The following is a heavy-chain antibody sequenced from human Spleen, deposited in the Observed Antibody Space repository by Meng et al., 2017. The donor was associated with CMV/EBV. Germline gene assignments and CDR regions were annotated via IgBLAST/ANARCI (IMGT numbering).Heavy chain of an antibody. CDR3: ARHQGYSSSWYYFDY. D-gene: IGHD6-13*01. CDR1: GGSTSSSSYY. CDR2: IYYRGTT. V-gene: IGHV4-39*01. Sequence: SGGSTSSSSYYSGWIRQLPGKGLEWTGSIYYRGTTDYNPYLKSRATISMDTSKNQFSLKLNSVTAADTAVYYCARHQGYSSSWYYFDYWGQGILVTVSS. J-gene: IGHJ4*02.